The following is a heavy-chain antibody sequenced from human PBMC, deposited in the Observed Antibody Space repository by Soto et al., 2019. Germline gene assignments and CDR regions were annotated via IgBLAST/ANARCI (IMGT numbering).Heavy chain of an antibody. V-gene: IGHV3-30*03. CDR1: KFTFSSYG. CDR3: ATSGVTGYSYGYSGLDS. Sequence: QVQLVESGGGVVQPGWSLRLSCAASKFTFSSYGMHWVRQAPGKGLEWVALISYDGINKYYADSVKGRFTISRDNSKNTLDLQMNSLKTEDTAVYYCATSGVTGYSYGYSGLDSWGQGTLVTVSS. J-gene: IGHJ4*02. CDR2: ISYDGINK. D-gene: IGHD5-18*01.